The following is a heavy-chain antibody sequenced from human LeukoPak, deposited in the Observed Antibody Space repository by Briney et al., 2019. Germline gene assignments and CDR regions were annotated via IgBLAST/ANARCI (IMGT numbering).Heavy chain of an antibody. CDR1: GGTFSSCA. D-gene: IGHD1-26*01. V-gene: IGHV1-69*04. CDR3: ARDAGATGHNWFDP. CDR2: IIPILGIA. J-gene: IGHJ5*02. Sequence: ASVKVSCKASGGTFSSCAISWVRQAPGQGLEWMGRIIPILGIANYAQKFQGRVTITADKSTSTAYMELSSLRSEDTAVYYCARDAGATGHNWFDPWGQGTLVTVSS.